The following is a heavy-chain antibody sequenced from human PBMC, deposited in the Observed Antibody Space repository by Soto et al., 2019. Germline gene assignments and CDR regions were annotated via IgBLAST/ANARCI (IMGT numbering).Heavy chain of an antibody. CDR2: TYYRSKWSS. D-gene: IGHD7-27*01. CDR3: ASTGDYLVDH. CDR1: GDSVSSKSAA. Sequence: SQTLSLTCAISGDSVSSKSAAWHWIRQSPSRGLEWLGRTYYRSKWSSNYAVSVKSRITINPDTSKNQFSLQLRSVTPDDTAMYYCASTGDYLVDHWGQGTLVTVSS. V-gene: IGHV6-1*01. J-gene: IGHJ5*02.